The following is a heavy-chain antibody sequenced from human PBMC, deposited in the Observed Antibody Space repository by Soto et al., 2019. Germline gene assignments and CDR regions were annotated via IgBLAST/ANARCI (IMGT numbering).Heavy chain of an antibody. CDR2: ICYSGST. D-gene: IGHD3-10*01. Sequence: SETLSLTCTVSGGSISSGDYYCSWIRQPPGKGLEWIGYICYSGSTYYNPSLKSRVTISVDTSKNQFSLKLRSVTAADTAVYYCVTSGFGELLYFDNWGQGTLVTVSS. CDR1: GGSISSGDYY. CDR3: VTSGFGELLYFDN. V-gene: IGHV4-30-4*01. J-gene: IGHJ4*02.